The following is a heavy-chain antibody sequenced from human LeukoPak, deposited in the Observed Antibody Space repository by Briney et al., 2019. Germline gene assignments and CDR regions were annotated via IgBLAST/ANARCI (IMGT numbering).Heavy chain of an antibody. J-gene: IGHJ6*02. CDR1: GGSISSYY. Sequence: PSETLSLTCTVSGGSISSYYWSWIRQPPGKGLEWIGYIYYSGSTNYNPSLKSRVTISVDTSKNQFSLKLSSVTAADTAVYYCARVPLYYYGSGSYNYYYGMDVWGQGTTVTVSS. V-gene: IGHV4-59*12. D-gene: IGHD3-10*01. CDR2: IYYSGST. CDR3: ARVPLYYYGSGSYNYYYGMDV.